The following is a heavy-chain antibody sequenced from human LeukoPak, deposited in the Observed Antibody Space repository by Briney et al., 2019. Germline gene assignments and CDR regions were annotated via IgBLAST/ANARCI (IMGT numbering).Heavy chain of an antibody. Sequence: GRSLRLSCAASGFTFSSYAMHWVRQAPGKGLEWVAVISYDGSNKYYADSVKGRFTISRDNSKNTLYLQMNSLRAEDTAVYYCARSYIVVVPAAMDYWGQGTLVTVSS. CDR2: ISYDGSNK. CDR1: GFTFSSYA. CDR3: ARSYIVVVPAAMDY. D-gene: IGHD2-2*01. V-gene: IGHV3-30*04. J-gene: IGHJ4*02.